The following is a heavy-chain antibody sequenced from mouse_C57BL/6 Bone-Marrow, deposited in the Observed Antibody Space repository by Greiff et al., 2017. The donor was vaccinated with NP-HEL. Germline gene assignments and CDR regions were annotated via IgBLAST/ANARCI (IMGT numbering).Heavy chain of an antibody. V-gene: IGHV14-4*01. D-gene: IGHD1-1*01. J-gene: IGHJ1*03. CDR3: TTTFHYYGSSPWYFDV. CDR2: IDPENGDT. CDR1: GFNIKDDY. Sequence: EVQLQQSGAELVRPGASVKLSCTASGFNIKDDYMHWVKQRPEQGLEWIGWIDPENGDTEYASKFQGKATITADTSSNTAYLQLSSLTSEDTAVYYCTTTFHYYGSSPWYFDVWGTGTTVTVSS.